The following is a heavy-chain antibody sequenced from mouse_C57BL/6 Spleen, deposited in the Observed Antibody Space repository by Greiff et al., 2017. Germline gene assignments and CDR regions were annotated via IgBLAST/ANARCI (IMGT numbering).Heavy chain of an antibody. Sequence: VQLQESGAELARPGASVKLSCKASGYTFTSYGISWVKQRTGQGLEWIGEIYPRSGNTYYNEKFKGKATLTADKSSSTAYMELRSLTSEDSAVYFCARGITTVRFAYWGQGTLVTVSA. CDR1: GYTFTSYG. CDR2: IYPRSGNT. V-gene: IGHV1-81*01. CDR3: ARGITTVRFAY. J-gene: IGHJ3*01. D-gene: IGHD1-1*01.